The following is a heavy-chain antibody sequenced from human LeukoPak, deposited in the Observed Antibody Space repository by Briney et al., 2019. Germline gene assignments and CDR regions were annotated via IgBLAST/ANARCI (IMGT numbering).Heavy chain of an antibody. D-gene: IGHD5-12*01. CDR3: ARGQGDSGCPDY. CDR1: GYTFTSYD. J-gene: IGHJ4*02. V-gene: IGHV1-8*01. Sequence: ASVKVSCKASGYTFTSYDINWVRQATGQGLEWMGWMNPNSGNTGYAQKFQGRVTMTRNTSISTAYMELSSLRSEDTAVYYCARGQGDSGCPDYWGQGTLVTVSS. CDR2: MNPNSGNT.